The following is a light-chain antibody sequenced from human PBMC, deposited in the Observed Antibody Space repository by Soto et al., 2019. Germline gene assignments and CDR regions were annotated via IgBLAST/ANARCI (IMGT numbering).Light chain of an antibody. CDR2: AAS. CDR3: QQLNSYPA. Sequence: DIQLTQSPSFLSASVGDRVTITCRASQGISSYLAWYQQKPGKAPKLLIYAASTLQSGVPSRFSGSGSGTEFTLTISSLQPEGFATYYCQQLNSYPAFGPGTKWIS. CDR1: QGISSY. V-gene: IGKV1-9*01. J-gene: IGKJ3*01.